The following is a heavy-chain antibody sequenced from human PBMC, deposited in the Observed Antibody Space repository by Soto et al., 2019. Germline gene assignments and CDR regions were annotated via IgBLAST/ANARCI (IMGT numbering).Heavy chain of an antibody. CDR2: IYTGGST. CDR1: GFTVRSNF. D-gene: IGHD3-22*01. V-gene: IGHV3-53*01. CDR3: ARMMMSVVITTVHYYGMDV. J-gene: IGHJ6*02. Sequence: GGSRRLSCAASGFTVRSNFMSWVRQAPGKGLEWVSVIYTGGSTYYADSVKGRFTISRDVSMNTLFLQMNSLRAEDTAVYYCARMMMSVVITTVHYYGMDVWGQGTTVTVSS.